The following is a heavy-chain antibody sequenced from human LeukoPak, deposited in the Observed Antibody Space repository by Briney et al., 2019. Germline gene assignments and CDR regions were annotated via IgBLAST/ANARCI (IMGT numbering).Heavy chain of an antibody. V-gene: IGHV7-4-1*02. D-gene: IGHD4-11*01. Sequence: ASVKVSCKASGYTFTAYAMIWVRQAPGQGLEWMGWINTNTGNPTYAQGLTVRFVFSLDTSVSTAYLQISSLKAEDTAVYYCAREVRAFDYWGQGTLVTVSS. CDR1: GYTFTAYA. CDR3: AREVRAFDY. CDR2: INTNTGNP. J-gene: IGHJ4*02.